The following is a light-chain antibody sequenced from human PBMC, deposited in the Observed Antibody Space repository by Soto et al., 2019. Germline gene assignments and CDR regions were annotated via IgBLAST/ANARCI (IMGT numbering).Light chain of an antibody. CDR1: QSVSSKY. CDR2: GTS. Sequence: EIVLTQSPGTLSLSPGERATLSCRASQSVSSKYLAWYQQKPGQAPRVLIYGTSIRASGVPERFSGGGSGTDFTLTISSLEPEDFAVYYCQQRSDWSSITFGQGTRLEIK. V-gene: IGKV3D-20*02. J-gene: IGKJ5*01. CDR3: QQRSDWSSIT.